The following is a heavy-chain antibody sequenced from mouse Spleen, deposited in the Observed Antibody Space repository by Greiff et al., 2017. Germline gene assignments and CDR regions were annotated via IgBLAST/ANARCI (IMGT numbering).Heavy chain of an antibody. Sequence: VQLQQSGPELVKPGASVKISCKASGYSFTGYYMNWVKQSPEKSLEWIGEINPSTGGTTYNQKFKAKATLTVDKSSSTAYMQLKSLTSEDSAVYYCARRSGYFDVWGAGTTVTVSS. CDR3: ARRSGYFDV. J-gene: IGHJ1*01. V-gene: IGHV1-42*01. CDR2: INPSTGGT. CDR1: GYSFTGYY.